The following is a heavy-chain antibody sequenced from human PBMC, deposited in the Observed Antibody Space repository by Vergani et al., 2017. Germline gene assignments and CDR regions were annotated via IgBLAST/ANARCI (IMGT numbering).Heavy chain of an antibody. D-gene: IGHD6-19*01. CDR2: IYSGGST. J-gene: IGHJ3*02. CDR1: GLTVSSNY. Sequence: EVQLVESGGGLVQPGGSLRLTCAVSGLTVSSNYMSWVRQAPGKRLEWVSIIYSGGSTYYAESVKGRLTISRDISKNTLFLHMNSLRPEDTAVYYCAKVGRSEVAGTFGAFDIWGQGTMVTVSS. V-gene: IGHV3-66*01. CDR3: AKVGRSEVAGTFGAFDI.